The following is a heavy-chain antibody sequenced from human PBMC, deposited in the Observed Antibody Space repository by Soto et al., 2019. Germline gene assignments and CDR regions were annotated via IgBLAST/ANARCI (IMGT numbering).Heavy chain of an antibody. D-gene: IGHD2-8*02. CDR1: GGSITTNY. CDR3: AREGSTGGFDY. CDR2: IYYRGST. J-gene: IGHJ4*02. V-gene: IGHV4-59*01. Sequence: PSETLSLTCTVSGGSITTNYWSWIRQPPGKGLEWIGYIYYRGSTNYNPSLKSRVTISVDTSKNQFSLKLGSVTAADTAVYYCAREGSTGGFDYWGQGNMVTVSS.